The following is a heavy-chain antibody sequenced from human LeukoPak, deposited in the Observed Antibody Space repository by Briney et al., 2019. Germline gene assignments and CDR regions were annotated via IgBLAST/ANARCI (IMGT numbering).Heavy chain of an antibody. J-gene: IGHJ5*02. V-gene: IGHV3-30*18. Sequence: PGRSLRLSCAASGFTFSSYGMHWVRQAPGKGLEWVAVISDDGSNKYYADSVKGRFTISRDNSKNTLYLQMNSLRAEDTAVYYCAKSDWFDPWGQGTLVTVSS. CDR1: GFTFSSYG. CDR3: AKSDWFDP. CDR2: ISDDGSNK.